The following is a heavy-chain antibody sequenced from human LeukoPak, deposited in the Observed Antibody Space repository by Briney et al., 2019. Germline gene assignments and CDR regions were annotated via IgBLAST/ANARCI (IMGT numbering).Heavy chain of an antibody. CDR3: ARAEPAAIEDWFDP. J-gene: IGHJ5*02. D-gene: IGHD2-2*01. V-gene: IGHV1-18*01. CDR2: ISAYNGNT. CDR1: GYTFTSYG. Sequence: ASVKVSCKASGYTFTSYGISWVRQAPGQGLEWMGWISAYNGNTNYAQKLQGRVTMTTDTSTSTAYMELRSLRSEDTAVYYCARAEPAAIEDWFDPWGQGTLVTVSS.